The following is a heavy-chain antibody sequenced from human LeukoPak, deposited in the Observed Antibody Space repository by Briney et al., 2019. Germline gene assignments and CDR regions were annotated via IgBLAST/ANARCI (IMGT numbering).Heavy chain of an antibody. J-gene: IGHJ6*03. V-gene: IGHV3-7*01. CDR3: AREGIRRFGELSYYYYYYMDV. CDR2: IKQDGSEK. CDR1: GFTFSSYW. D-gene: IGHD3-10*01. Sequence: GRSLRLSRAASGFTFSSYWMSWVRQAPGKGLEWVANIKQDGSEKYYVDSVKGRFTISRDNAKNSLYLQMNSLRAEDTAVYYCAREGIRRFGELSYYYYYYMDVWGKGTTVTISS.